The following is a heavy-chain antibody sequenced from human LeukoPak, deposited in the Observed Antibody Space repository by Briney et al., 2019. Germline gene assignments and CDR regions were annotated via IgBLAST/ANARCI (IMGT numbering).Heavy chain of an antibody. Sequence: GGSLRLSCAASGFTFSSYSMNWVRQAPGKGLEWVSSISSSSSYIYYADSVKGRFTISRENAKNPLYLKMNSLRAEDTAVYYCAELGITMIGGVWGKGTTVTISS. D-gene: IGHD3-10*02. J-gene: IGHJ6*04. V-gene: IGHV3-21*01. CDR3: AELGITMIGGV. CDR1: GFTFSSYS. CDR2: ISSSSSYI.